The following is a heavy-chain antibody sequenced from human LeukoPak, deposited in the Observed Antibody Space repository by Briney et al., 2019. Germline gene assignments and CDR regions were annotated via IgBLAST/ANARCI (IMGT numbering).Heavy chain of an antibody. J-gene: IGHJ4*02. CDR1: GFTFSSYA. CDR2: ISYDGSNK. Sequence: GGSLRLSCAASGFTFSSYAMHWVRQAPGKGLEWVAVISYDGSNKYYADSVKGRFTISRDNSENTLYLQMNSLRAEDTAVYYCAKGSTYTGSLVDCWGQGTLVTVSS. CDR3: AKGSTYTGSLVDC. V-gene: IGHV3-30-3*01. D-gene: IGHD1-26*01.